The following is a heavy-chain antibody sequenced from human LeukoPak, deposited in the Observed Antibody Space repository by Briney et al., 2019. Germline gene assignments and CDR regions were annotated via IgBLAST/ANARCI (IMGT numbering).Heavy chain of an antibody. CDR2: ISAYNGNT. V-gene: IGHV1-18*01. J-gene: IGHJ5*02. CDR3: ARVIYCSGGSCYWRDWFDP. D-gene: IGHD2-15*01. CDR1: GYTFNSYG. Sequence: ASVKVSCKASGYTFNSYGISWVRQAPGQGLERMGWISAYNGNTNYAQNLQGRVTMTTDTSTSTDYMELRSLRSDDTAVYYCARVIYCSGGSCYWRDWFDPWGQGTLVTVSS.